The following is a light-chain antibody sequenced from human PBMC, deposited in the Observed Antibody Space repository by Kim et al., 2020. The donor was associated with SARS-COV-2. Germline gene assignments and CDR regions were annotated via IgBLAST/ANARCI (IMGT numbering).Light chain of an antibody. CDR1: SLRSYY. CDR2: GKN. CDR3: NSRGSNDNVG. Sequence: SSELTQDPAVYVALGQTVRITCQGDSLRSYYATWYQQKPGQAPIVVIYGKNNRPSGIPDRFSGSSSGNTTSLTITGTQAGDEADYYCNSRGSNDNVGFGG. J-gene: IGLJ2*01. V-gene: IGLV3-19*01.